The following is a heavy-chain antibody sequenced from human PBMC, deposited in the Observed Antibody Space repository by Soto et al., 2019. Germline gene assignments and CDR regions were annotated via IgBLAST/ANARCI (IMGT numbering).Heavy chain of an antibody. CDR1: GFSLNTNGMC. CDR3: ARTNAQILPRKFDY. V-gene: IGHV2-70*01. J-gene: IGHJ4*02. Sequence: SGPTLVKPTQTLTLTCSFSGFSLNTNGMCVSWLRQPPGKALEWLALIDWDDDKYYRKSLRPRLTISRDTSENQVVLTMTNMDPADTATYFCARTNAQILPRKFDYWGLGTLVTVSS. CDR2: IDWDDDK.